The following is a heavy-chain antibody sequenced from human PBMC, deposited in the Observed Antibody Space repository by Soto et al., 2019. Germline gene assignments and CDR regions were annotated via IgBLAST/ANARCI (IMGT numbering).Heavy chain of an antibody. V-gene: IGHV4-34*08. Sequence: SETLSLTCAVSGGTFSAYYWNWIRQPLGKGLEWIGEINTSGSTNYSPSFESRVTISVDKSKNHSALSLRSVTAADTAVYYCASGTVIVSRGGKWASRRPDYSYTGMGVWGQGTAVTVSS. CDR2: INTSGST. J-gene: IGHJ6*02. D-gene: IGHD3-16*02. CDR1: GGTFSAYY. CDR3: ASGTVIVSRGGKWASRRPDYSYTGMGV.